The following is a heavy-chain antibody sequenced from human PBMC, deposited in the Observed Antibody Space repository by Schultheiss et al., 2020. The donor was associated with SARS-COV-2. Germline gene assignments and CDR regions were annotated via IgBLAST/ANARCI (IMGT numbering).Heavy chain of an antibody. J-gene: IGHJ6*03. CDR3: ARGHSKRGYCSSTSCRSNYYYYMDV. D-gene: IGHD2-2*01. Sequence: SETLSLTCTVSGGSISSGGYYWSWIRQPPGKGLEWIGYIYYSGSTYYNPSLKSRVTISVDTSKNQISLKVNSVTAADTAVYYCARGHSKRGYCSSTSCRSNYYYYMDVWGKGTTVTVSS. CDR1: GGSISSGGYY. V-gene: IGHV4-61*08. CDR2: IYYSGST.